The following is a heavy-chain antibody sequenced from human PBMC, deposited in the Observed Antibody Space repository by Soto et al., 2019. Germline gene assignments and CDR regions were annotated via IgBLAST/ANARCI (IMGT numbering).Heavy chain of an antibody. D-gene: IGHD3-16*01. Sequence: EVQLVESGGGLVKPGGSLRLSCAASGFTFSSYSMNWVRQAPGKGLEWVSSISSSSSYIYYADSVKGRFTISRDNAKNSLYLQMNSLRAEDTAVYYCARVGFSLSLFDYWGQGTLVTVSS. J-gene: IGHJ4*02. CDR1: GFTFSSYS. CDR3: ARVGFSLSLFDY. CDR2: ISSSSSYI. V-gene: IGHV3-21*01.